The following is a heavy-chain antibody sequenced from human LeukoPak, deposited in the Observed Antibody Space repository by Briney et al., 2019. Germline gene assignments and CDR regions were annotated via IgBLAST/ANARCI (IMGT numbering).Heavy chain of an antibody. CDR2: FSSSLSYI. D-gene: IGHD3-10*01. Sequence: GGSLRLSCAASGFTFSSYSMKWVRQAPGKGLEWVSSFSSSLSYIYYADSVRGRFTISRDNAKSSLYLQMSSLRAEDTAVYHCARDGISYGSGSYLDNWGQGVLVTVSS. CDR1: GFTFSSYS. CDR3: ARDGISYGSGSYLDN. V-gene: IGHV3-21*01. J-gene: IGHJ4*02.